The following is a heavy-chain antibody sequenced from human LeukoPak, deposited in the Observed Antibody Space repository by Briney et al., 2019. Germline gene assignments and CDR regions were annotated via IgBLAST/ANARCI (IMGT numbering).Heavy chain of an antibody. CDR2: INPSGGST. J-gene: IGHJ1*01. Sequence: ASVKVSCKASGYTFTSYYMHWVRQAPGQGLEWMGIINPSGGSTSYAQKFQGRVTMTRDTSTSTVYMELSSLRSDDTAVYYCARWYSSSSSSMYFQHWGQGTLATVSS. V-gene: IGHV1-46*01. CDR3: ARWYSSSSSSMYFQH. CDR1: GYTFTSYY. D-gene: IGHD6-6*01.